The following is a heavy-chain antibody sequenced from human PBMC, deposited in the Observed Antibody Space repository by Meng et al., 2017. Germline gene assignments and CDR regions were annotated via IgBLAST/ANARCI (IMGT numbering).Heavy chain of an antibody. Sequence: QVQVVHTGLELKSPAASVTCSCKASAYSFNSYDMSWVRQAPGQGLEWIGRINSNTGNPTYAQVFTGRFVSSFTSSVNTAYLQISSIKAEDTAVHCSTTISPRDSNGLSFDYWGQGTLVTVSS. D-gene: IGHD6-19*01. CDR2: INSNTGNP. J-gene: IGHJ4*02. CDR1: AYSFNSYD. V-gene: IGHV7-4-1*02. CDR3: TTISPRDSNGLSFDY.